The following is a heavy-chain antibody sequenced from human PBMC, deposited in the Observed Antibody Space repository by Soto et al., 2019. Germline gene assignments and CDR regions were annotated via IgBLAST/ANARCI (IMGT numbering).Heavy chain of an antibody. J-gene: IGHJ5*02. CDR1: GGSISSYF. CDR3: ARDLTARIGGINWLAP. V-gene: IGHV4-59*01. D-gene: IGHD3-16*01. Sequence: QLQESGPGLVKPSETLSLTCTVSGGSISSYFWSWIRQPPGKGLEWIGYVHYSGSSNYNPSLKSRVTRAVGTSQNQFSLKLGSVTAADTAVYYCARDLTARIGGINWLAPWGHGTLVTVSS. CDR2: VHYSGSS.